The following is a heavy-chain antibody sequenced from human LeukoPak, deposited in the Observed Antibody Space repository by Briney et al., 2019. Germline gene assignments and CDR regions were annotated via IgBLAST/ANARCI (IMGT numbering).Heavy chain of an antibody. V-gene: IGHV3-23*01. J-gene: IGHJ1*01. CDR3: TRSGPQLPQYLQH. CDR1: GFTFSSHD. D-gene: IGHD6-25*01. Sequence: GGSLRLSCAASGFTFSSHDMSWVRQAPGKGLEWVSGISGSGVSTYYPDSVKGRFTVSRDNSKNTQYLQMNSLKSEDTALYYCTRSGPQLPQYLQHWGQGTLVTVSS. CDR2: ISGSGVST.